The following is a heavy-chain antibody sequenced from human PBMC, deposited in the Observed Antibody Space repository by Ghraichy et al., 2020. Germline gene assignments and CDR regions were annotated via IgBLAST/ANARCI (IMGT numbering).Heavy chain of an antibody. Sequence: ASVKVSCKASGYNFNTYIITWVRQAPGQGLEWIGWISADINNASSAQNLRGRVTMTTDTSTSTAYMELRSLRSDDTAVYYCARGRYDILTGYPSPGFHYGLDVWGQGTTVVVSS. CDR2: ISADINNA. D-gene: IGHD3-9*01. J-gene: IGHJ6*02. V-gene: IGHV1-18*04. CDR3: ARGRYDILTGYPSPGFHYGLDV. CDR1: GYNFNTYI.